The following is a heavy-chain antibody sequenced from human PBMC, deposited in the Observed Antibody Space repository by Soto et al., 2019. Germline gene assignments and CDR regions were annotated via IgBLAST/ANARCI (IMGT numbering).Heavy chain of an antibody. Sequence: QVQLVQSGAEVKKPGSSVKVSCKDSGGTFSTYSMFWVRQAPGQGLERMGRIIPMLGVRNYAQRFQDRVTIIADKTTAKVHMELSSLRSEDTALYYCTIGSWSGEVFDIWGQGTMVTVSS. D-gene: IGHD2-21*01. CDR3: TIGSWSGEVFDI. J-gene: IGHJ3*02. CDR2: IIPMLGVR. CDR1: GGTFSTYS. V-gene: IGHV1-69*02.